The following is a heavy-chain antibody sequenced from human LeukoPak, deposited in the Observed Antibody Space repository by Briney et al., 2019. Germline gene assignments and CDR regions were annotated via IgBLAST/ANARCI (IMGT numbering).Heavy chain of an antibody. D-gene: IGHD1-26*01. CDR3: ARAGRGSYYQFDY. J-gene: IGHJ4*02. CDR1: GYTFTGYY. Sequence: ASVKVSCRASGYTFTGYYMHWVRQAPGQGLEWMGWINPNSGGTNYAQKFQGRVTMTRDTTISTAYMELSRLRSDDTAVYYCARAGRGSYYQFDYWGQGTLVTVSS. V-gene: IGHV1-2*02. CDR2: INPNSGGT.